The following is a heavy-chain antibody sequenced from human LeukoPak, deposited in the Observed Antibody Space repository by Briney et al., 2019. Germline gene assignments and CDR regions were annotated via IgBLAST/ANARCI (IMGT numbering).Heavy chain of an antibody. J-gene: IGHJ6*03. D-gene: IGHD3-3*01. CDR1: GFTFDDYG. CDR2: IRFDGTSK. CDR3: AKTSLSDASAHYYYMDV. Sequence: GGSLRLSCAASGFTFDDYGMSWVRQAPGKGLEWVAFIRFDGTSKFYADSVKGRFTISRDNSQNTVSLQVNNLRTEDTALYYCAKTSLSDASAHYYYMDVWGKGTTVTVSS. V-gene: IGHV3-30*02.